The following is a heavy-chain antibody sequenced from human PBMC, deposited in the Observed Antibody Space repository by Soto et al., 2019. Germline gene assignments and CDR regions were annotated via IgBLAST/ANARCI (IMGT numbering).Heavy chain of an antibody. V-gene: IGHV3-30*18. CDR3: AKLGFQNYDFWSGYPVQGY. J-gene: IGHJ4*02. D-gene: IGHD3-3*01. CDR2: ISYDGSNK. Sequence: QVQLVESGGGVVQPGRSLRLSCAASGFTFSSYGMHWVRQAPGKGLEWVAVISYDGSNKYYADSVKGRFTISRDNSKNTLYLPMNSLRAEDTAVYYCAKLGFQNYDFWSGYPVQGYWGQGTLVTVSS. CDR1: GFTFSSYG.